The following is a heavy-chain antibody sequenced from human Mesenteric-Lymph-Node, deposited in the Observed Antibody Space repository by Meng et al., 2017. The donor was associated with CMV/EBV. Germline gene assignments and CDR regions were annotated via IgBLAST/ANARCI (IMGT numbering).Heavy chain of an antibody. V-gene: IGHV1-69*05. CDR1: GGTFNNYA. J-gene: IGHJ2*01. CDR2: IIPRFGTT. CDR3: AREASDTTTYYQNGDWYFDL. D-gene: IGHD2/OR15-2a*01. Sequence: SVKVSCKASGGTFNNYAINWVRQAPGQGLEWMGGIIPRFGTTNYAQKFQDRVTITTDESTRTAYMELNSLISEDTAVYYCAREASDTTTYYQNGDWYFDLWGRGTLVTVSS.